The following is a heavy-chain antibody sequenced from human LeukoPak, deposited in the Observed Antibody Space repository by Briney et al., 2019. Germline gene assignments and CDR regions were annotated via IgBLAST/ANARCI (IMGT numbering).Heavy chain of an antibody. CDR1: GLTVSSNY. Sequence: GGSLRLSCAASGLTVSSNYMSWVRQAPGKGLEWVSVIYSGGSTYYADSVKGRFAISRDSSKNTLYLQMNSLRVEYTAVYYCARVGYSYVFFDYWGQGTLVTVSS. D-gene: IGHD5-18*01. CDR2: IYSGGST. J-gene: IGHJ4*02. CDR3: ARVGYSYVFFDY. V-gene: IGHV3-53*01.